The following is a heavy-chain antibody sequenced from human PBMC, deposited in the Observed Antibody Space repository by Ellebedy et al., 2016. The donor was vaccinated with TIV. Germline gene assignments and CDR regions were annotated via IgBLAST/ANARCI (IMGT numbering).Heavy chain of an antibody. CDR2: ISDSGDDT. V-gene: IGHV3-23*01. J-gene: IGHJ5*01. CDR3: AKEQPFVGGWIDS. D-gene: IGHD5-12*01. Sequence: GGSLRLSXAGSGFIFNNYVMSWVRQAPGKGLEWVSMISDSGDDTYYAGSVKGRFTISRDNSKSTVYLRMDRLRAEDTGVYFCAKEQPFVGGWIDSWGQGTLVTVSS. CDR1: GFIFNNYV.